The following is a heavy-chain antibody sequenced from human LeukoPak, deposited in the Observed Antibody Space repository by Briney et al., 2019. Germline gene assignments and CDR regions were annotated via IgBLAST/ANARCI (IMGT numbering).Heavy chain of an antibody. CDR1: GFTFSSYD. Sequence: GGSLRLSCEASGFTFSSYDMNWDRQAPGKGLEWVSVISGSGGSTDYADSVKGRFSISRDNSKNTLYLQMNSLRAEDTAVYYCAKVLMANDYGDPWGQGALVTVSS. D-gene: IGHD4-17*01. CDR2: ISGSGGST. CDR3: AKVLMANDYGDP. V-gene: IGHV3-23*01. J-gene: IGHJ5*02.